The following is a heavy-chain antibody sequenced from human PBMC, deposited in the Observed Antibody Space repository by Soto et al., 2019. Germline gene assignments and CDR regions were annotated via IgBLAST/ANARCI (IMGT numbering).Heavy chain of an antibody. Sequence: EVQLVESGGGLVKPGGSLRLSCAASGFTFSSYSMNWVRQAPGKGLEWVSSISSSSSYIYYADSVKGRFTISRDNAKNSLYLQMNSLRAADTAVYYCARGPYDDIWGSNAFDIWGQGTMVTVSS. J-gene: IGHJ3*02. D-gene: IGHD3-16*01. CDR3: ARGPYDDIWGSNAFDI. CDR2: ISSSSSYI. V-gene: IGHV3-21*01. CDR1: GFTFSSYS.